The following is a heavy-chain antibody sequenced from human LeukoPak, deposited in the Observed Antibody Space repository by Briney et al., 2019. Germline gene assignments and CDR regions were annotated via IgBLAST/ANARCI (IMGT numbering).Heavy chain of an antibody. D-gene: IGHD5/OR15-5a*01. CDR1: GGSISGYY. V-gene: IGHV4-4*07. CDR3: ARGDSTNQDGDYYGLDV. Sequence: PSETLSLTCTVSGGSISGYYWSWIRQSAGKELEWIGRIYSSGTTNYNPSPKSRATMSVDTSKNHFSLNLNSVTAADTAVYYCARGDSTNQDGDYYGLDVWGQGTTVTVSS. J-gene: IGHJ6*02. CDR2: IYSSGTT.